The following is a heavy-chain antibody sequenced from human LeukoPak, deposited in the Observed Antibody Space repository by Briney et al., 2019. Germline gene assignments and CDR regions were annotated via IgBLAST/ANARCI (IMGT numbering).Heavy chain of an antibody. CDR2: ISSSGSTI. D-gene: IGHD2-2*01. V-gene: IGHV3-48*03. J-gene: IGHJ4*02. CDR1: GFTFSSYE. CDR3: AREGCSSTSCYAGGLY. Sequence: GGSLRLSCAASGFTFSSYEMNWVRQAPGKGLEWVSYISSSGSTIYYADSVKGRFTISRDNAQNSLYLQMNSLRAEDTAVYYCAREGCSSTSCYAGGLYWGQGTLVTVSS.